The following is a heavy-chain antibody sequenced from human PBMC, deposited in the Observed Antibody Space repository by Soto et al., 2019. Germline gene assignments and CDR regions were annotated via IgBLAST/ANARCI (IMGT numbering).Heavy chain of an antibody. J-gene: IGHJ4*02. CDR1: RITFSTYS. D-gene: IGHD3-22*01. CDR2: ISSSSSYI. V-gene: IGHV3-21*01. Sequence: GGSLRLSCAASRITFSTYSMNWVRQAPGKRLEWVSSISSSSSYIYYADSVKGRFTISRDNAKNSLYLQMNSLRAEDTAVYYCAREGPEYYYDSSGHFAYWGQGTLVTVSS. CDR3: AREGPEYYYDSSGHFAY.